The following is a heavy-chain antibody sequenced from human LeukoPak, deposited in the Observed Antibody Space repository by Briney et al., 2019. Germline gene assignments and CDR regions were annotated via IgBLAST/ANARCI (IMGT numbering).Heavy chain of an antibody. D-gene: IGHD6-6*01. V-gene: IGHV6-1*01. J-gene: IGHJ3*02. CDR1: GDSVSSNSAA. CDR3: AGAYSSSSHDAFDI. Sequence: SQTLSLTCAISGDSVSSNSAAWNWIRQSPSRGLEWLGRTYYRSKWYNDYAVCVKSRITINPDTSKNQFSLQLNSVTPEDTAVYYCAGAYSSSSHDAFDIWGQGTMVTVSS. CDR2: TYYRSKWYN.